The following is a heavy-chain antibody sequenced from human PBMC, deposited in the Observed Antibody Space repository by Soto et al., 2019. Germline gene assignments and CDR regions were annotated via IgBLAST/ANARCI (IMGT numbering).Heavy chain of an antibody. CDR1: GYTLTELS. Sequence: ASVKVSCKVSGYTLTELSMHWVRQAPGKGLEWMGGFDPEDGETIYAQKFQGRVTMTEDTSTDTAYMELSSLRSEDTAVYYCATAGDFWSGYYPNYYYGMDVWGQGTTVTVSS. CDR3: ATAGDFWSGYYPNYYYGMDV. D-gene: IGHD3-3*01. J-gene: IGHJ6*02. CDR2: FDPEDGET. V-gene: IGHV1-24*01.